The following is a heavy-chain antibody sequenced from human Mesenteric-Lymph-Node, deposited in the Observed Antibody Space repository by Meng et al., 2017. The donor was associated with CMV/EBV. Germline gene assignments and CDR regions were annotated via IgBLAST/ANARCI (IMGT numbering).Heavy chain of an antibody. CDR3: ARGITIFGVVIGGGFDP. Sequence: SETLSLTCTVSGGSITSYYWSWIRQPPGKGLEWIGYIYYTGSANYNPSLKSRVTISLDTSKNQFSLKLNSVTAADTAMYYCARGITIFGVVIGGGFDPWGQGTLVTVSS. D-gene: IGHD3-3*01. V-gene: IGHV4-59*01. CDR1: GGSITSYY. J-gene: IGHJ5*02. CDR2: IYYTGSA.